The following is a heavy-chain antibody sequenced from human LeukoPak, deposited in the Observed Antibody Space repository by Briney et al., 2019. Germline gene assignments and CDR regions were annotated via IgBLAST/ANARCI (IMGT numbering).Heavy chain of an antibody. Sequence: GGSLRLSCAASGFSIKSYSMTWVRQAPGKGLEWVATISSSGGYIYYADSVKGRFTISRDTVQNSLLLQLNSLRVEDTAVYNCARLRDTVTSASDYWGQGTLVTVSS. CDR1: GFSIKSYS. D-gene: IGHD5-18*01. V-gene: IGHV3-21*01. CDR3: ARLRDTVTSASDY. J-gene: IGHJ4*02. CDR2: ISSSGGYI.